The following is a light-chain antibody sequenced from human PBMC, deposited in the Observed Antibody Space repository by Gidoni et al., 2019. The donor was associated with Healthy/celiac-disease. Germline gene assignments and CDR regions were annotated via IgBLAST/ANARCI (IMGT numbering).Light chain of an antibody. V-gene: IGKV1-9*01. CDR2: AAS. CDR1: QGISSY. CDR3: QKLNSYPL. Sequence: DIQFTQSPSFLSASVGDRVTITCRASQGISSYLAWYQQKPGKAPKLLLYAASTLQSGVPSRFSGSGSGTEFTLTISSLQPEDFATYYCQKLNSYPLFGQGTKLEIK. J-gene: IGKJ2*01.